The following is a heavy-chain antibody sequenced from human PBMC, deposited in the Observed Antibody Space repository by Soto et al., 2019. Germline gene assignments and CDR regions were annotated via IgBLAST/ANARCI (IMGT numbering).Heavy chain of an antibody. Sequence: PSETLSLTCTISGGSIIPYYCSLIRQPPGKGLEWLVNIYYSGSTNYNPSRKSRVTMSVDTSKNLFSLKLTSVTAADTAVYFCSRVGGYYGDYPNFDYWGQGTLVTVSS. J-gene: IGHJ4*02. D-gene: IGHD4-17*01. CDR2: IYYSGST. CDR3: SRVGGYYGDYPNFDY. V-gene: IGHV4-59*01. CDR1: GGSIIPYY.